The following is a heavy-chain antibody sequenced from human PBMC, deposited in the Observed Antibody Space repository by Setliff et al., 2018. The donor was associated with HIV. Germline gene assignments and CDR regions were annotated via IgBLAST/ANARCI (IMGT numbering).Heavy chain of an antibody. D-gene: IGHD3-16*01. Sequence: GGSLRLSCEGSGFFFSRHVMSWVRQAPGKGLEWVSGINNRGDRTDYADSVKGRFIISRDNSKNTVDLQMNSLTVEDTAVYYCAKDLAANIYDFSALYYVPYPVGSWGQGTLVTVSS. CDR3: AKDLAANIYDFSALYYVPYPVGS. V-gene: IGHV3-23*01. CDR2: INNRGDRT. CDR1: GFFFSRHV. J-gene: IGHJ5*02.